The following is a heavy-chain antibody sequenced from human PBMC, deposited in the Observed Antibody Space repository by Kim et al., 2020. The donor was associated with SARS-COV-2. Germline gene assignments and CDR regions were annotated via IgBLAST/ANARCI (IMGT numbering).Heavy chain of an antibody. D-gene: IGHD1-26*01. CDR3: ARVGALSTFTYYWLDP. CDR1: GYTLTKLS. V-gene: IGHV1-24*01. Sequence: ASVKVSCKVSGYTLTKLSIHWVRQAPGKGLEWMGRFNPVHGVANYAQKFQGRVTITADKSTNTAYMELSSLRSEDTAVYYCARVGALSTFTYYWLDPWGQGTPVTVSS. CDR2: FNPVHGVA. J-gene: IGHJ5*02.